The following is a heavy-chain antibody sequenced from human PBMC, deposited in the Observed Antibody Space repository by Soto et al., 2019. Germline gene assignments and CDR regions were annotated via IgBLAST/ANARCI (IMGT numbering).Heavy chain of an antibody. Sequence: GGSLRLSCAASGFTFSDYYMSWIRQAPGKGLEWVSYISSSGSTIYYADSVKGRFTISRDNAKNSLYLQMNSLRAEDTAVYYCARTYYDFWSGPRGAYYFDYWGQGTLVTVSS. CDR3: ARTYYDFWSGPRGAYYFDY. J-gene: IGHJ4*02. D-gene: IGHD3-3*01. CDR1: GFTFSDYY. V-gene: IGHV3-11*01. CDR2: ISSSGSTI.